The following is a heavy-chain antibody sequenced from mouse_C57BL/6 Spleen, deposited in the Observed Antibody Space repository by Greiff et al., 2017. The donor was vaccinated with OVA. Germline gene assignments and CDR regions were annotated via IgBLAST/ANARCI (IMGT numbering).Heavy chain of an antibody. Sequence: EVQLVESGGGLVKPGGSLKLSCAASGFTFSSYAMSWVRQTPEKRLEWVATISDGGSYTYYPDNVKGRFTISRDNAKNNLYLQMSHLKSEDTAMYYCASYDYEIYAMDYWGQGTSVTVSS. CDR3: ASYDYEIYAMDY. V-gene: IGHV5-4*01. D-gene: IGHD2-4*01. CDR1: GFTFSSYA. CDR2: ISDGGSYT. J-gene: IGHJ4*01.